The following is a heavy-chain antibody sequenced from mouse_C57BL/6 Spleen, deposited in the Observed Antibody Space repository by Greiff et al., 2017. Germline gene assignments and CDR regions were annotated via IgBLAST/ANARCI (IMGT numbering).Heavy chain of an antibody. CDR2: ISYSGST. J-gene: IGHJ1*03. Sequence: EVQRVESGPGLAKPSQTLSLTCSVTGYSITSDYWNWIRKFPGNKLEYMGYISYSGSTYYNPSLKSRISITRDTSKNQYYLQLNSVTTEDTATYYCARYNGYYPVYFDVWGTGTTVTVSS. CDR1: GYSITSDY. CDR3: ARYNGYYPVYFDV. V-gene: IGHV3-8*01. D-gene: IGHD2-3*01.